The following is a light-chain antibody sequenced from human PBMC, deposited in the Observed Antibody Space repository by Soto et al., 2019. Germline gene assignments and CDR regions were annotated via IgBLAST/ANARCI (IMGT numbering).Light chain of an antibody. V-gene: IGLV2-14*01. CDR1: SSDAGGYNY. J-gene: IGLJ1*01. Sequence: QSALTQPASVSGSPGQSITISCTGTSSDAGGYNYVSWYQQHPGNAPRLMIYEVNNRPSGVPNRFSGSKSGNTASLTISGLQAEDEADYYCSSTTSSRTPFVFGTGTKVTVL. CDR3: SSTTSSRTPFV. CDR2: EVN.